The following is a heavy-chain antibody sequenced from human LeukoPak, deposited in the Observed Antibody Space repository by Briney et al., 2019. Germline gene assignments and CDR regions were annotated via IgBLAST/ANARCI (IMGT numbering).Heavy chain of an antibody. CDR3: ARYAYGDYFFDY. V-gene: IGHV4-4*07. Sequence: PSETLSLTGTVSGGSISSFYWSWIRQPAGKGLEWIGRIHTSGSTNYNPSLKSRVTMSVDTSKNQLSLKVTSGTAADTAVYYCARYAYGDYFFDYWGQGTLVTVSS. CDR2: IHTSGST. CDR1: GGSISSFY. D-gene: IGHD4-17*01. J-gene: IGHJ4*02.